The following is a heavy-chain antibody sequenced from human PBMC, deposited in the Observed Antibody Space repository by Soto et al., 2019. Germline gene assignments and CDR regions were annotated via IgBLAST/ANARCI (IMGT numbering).Heavy chain of an antibody. D-gene: IGHD3-3*01. V-gene: IGHV3-23*01. Sequence: PGGSLRLSCAASGFTFSSYAMSWVRQAPGKGLEWVSAISGSGGSTYYADSVKGRFTISRDNSKNTLYLQMNSLRAEDTAVYYCAKDRGSVFGSVYTFAPWGQGPLVPVSS. CDR3: AKDRGSVFGSVYTFAP. J-gene: IGHJ5*02. CDR2: ISGSGGST. CDR1: GFTFSSYA.